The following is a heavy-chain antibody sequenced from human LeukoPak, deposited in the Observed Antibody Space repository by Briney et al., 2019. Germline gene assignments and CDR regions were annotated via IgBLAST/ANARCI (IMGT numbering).Heavy chain of an antibody. Sequence: GGSLRLSCAASGFTFSSYAMSWVRQAPGKGMEWVSSISGGGGSTYYADSVKGRSTISRDNSKNTLYLQMNSLRAEDTAVYYCAKDESDSGWPDAFDIWGQGTVVTVSS. CDR3: AKDESDSGWPDAFDI. CDR2: ISGGGGST. V-gene: IGHV3-23*01. CDR1: GFTFSSYA. D-gene: IGHD6-19*01. J-gene: IGHJ3*02.